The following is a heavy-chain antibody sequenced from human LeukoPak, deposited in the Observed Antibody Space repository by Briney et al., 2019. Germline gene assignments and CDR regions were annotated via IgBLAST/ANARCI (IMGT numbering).Heavy chain of an antibody. CDR3: ARAMYSSRWYGY. J-gene: IGHJ4*02. CDR2: INPNSGGT. D-gene: IGHD6-13*01. Sequence: GASVKVSSKASGYTFTGYYMHWVRQAPGQGLEWMGWINPNSGGTNYAQKFQGRVTMTRDTSISTAYMELSRLRSDDTAVYYCARAMYSSRWYGYWGQGTLVTVSS. V-gene: IGHV1-2*02. CDR1: GYTFTGYY.